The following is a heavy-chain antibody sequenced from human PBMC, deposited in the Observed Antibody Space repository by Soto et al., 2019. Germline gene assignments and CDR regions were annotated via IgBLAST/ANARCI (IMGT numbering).Heavy chain of an antibody. V-gene: IGHV3-23*01. CDR2: ISGSGSNT. D-gene: IGHD3-10*01. Sequence: PGGSLRLSCAASGFTFSNYAMSWVRQAPGKGLEWVSIISGSGSNTYYADSVKGRFTISRDKSKKTLSLQMNSLRAEDTAVYYCAKDRIYGSWSHYSGFESWGQGTLVTVSS. CDR1: GFTFSNYA. J-gene: IGHJ4*02. CDR3: AKDRIYGSWSHYSGFES.